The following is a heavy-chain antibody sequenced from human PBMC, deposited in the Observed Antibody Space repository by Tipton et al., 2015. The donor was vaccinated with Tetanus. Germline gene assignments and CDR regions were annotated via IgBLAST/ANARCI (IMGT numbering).Heavy chain of an antibody. J-gene: IGHJ6*02. V-gene: IGHV5-51*01. Sequence: VQLVQSGAEVKKPGESLKISCKGSGYSFTSYWIGWVRQMPGKGLEWMGIIYPGDSEIRYSPSFQGQVTISADKSINTAYLQWSSLKASDTAMYYCTRQGDGSGGPYYYYGMDVWGQGTTVTVSS. D-gene: IGHD2-15*01. CDR2: IYPGDSEI. CDR1: GYSFTSYW. CDR3: TRQGDGSGGPYYYYGMDV.